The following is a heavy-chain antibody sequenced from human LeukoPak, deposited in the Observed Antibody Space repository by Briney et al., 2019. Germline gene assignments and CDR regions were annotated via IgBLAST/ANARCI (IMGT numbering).Heavy chain of an antibody. V-gene: IGHV3-11*01. Sequence: GGSLRLSCAASGFTFSDYYMSWIRQAPGKGLEWDSYISSSGSTIYYADSVKGRFTISRDNAKNSLYLQMNSLRAEDTAVYYCARSNYYYYYMDVWGKGTTVTISS. CDR1: GFTFSDYY. CDR2: ISSSGSTI. J-gene: IGHJ6*03. CDR3: ARSNYYYYYMDV.